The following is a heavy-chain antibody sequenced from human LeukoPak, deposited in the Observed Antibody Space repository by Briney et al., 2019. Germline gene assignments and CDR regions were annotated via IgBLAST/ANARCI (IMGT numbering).Heavy chain of an antibody. Sequence: GGSLRLSCAASGFTVSSYWMRWVRQAPGKGLVWVSRINSDGSSTSYADSVKGRFTISRDNAKNTLYLQMNSLRAEDTAVYYCARVQGEVVVEYFDYWGQGTLVTVSS. CDR3: ARVQGEVVVEYFDY. V-gene: IGHV3-74*01. J-gene: IGHJ4*02. D-gene: IGHD2-15*01. CDR1: GFTVSSYW. CDR2: INSDGSST.